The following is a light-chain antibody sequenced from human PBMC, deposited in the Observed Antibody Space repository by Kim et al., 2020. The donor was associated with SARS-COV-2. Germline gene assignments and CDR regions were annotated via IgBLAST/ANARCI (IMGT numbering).Light chain of an antibody. Sequence: CPLSIGYSNYKVDWYQQRPGKGPRFVMRVGTGGIVGSKGDAIPDRFSVLGSGLNRYLTIKNIQEEDESDYHCGADHGSGSNFVWVFGGGTQLTVL. CDR1: IGYSNYK. V-gene: IGLV9-49*01. CDR2: VGTGGIVG. CDR3: GADHGSGSNFVWV. J-gene: IGLJ3*02.